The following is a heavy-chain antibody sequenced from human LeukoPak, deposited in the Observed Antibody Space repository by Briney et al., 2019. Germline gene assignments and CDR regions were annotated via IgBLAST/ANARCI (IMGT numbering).Heavy chain of an antibody. V-gene: IGHV3-23*01. CDR3: AKAASRFWDCTGGSCSGYFFDY. D-gene: IGHD2-15*01. CDR2: ISGGSSGST. J-gene: IGHJ4*02. CDR1: GFTFSGYA. Sequence: GGSLRLSCAASGFTFSGYAMSWVRQAPGKGLEWVSTISGGSSGSTYYADSVKGRFTISRDISKNTLFLQMNSLRAEDTAVYYCAKAASRFWDCTGGSCSGYFFDYWGQGTLVTVSS.